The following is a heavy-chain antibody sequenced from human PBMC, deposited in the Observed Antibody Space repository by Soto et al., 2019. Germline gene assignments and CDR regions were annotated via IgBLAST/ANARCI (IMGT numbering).Heavy chain of an antibody. J-gene: IGHJ4*02. D-gene: IGHD5-12*01. Sequence: ETLSLTCAVYGGSFSGYYWSWIRQPPGKGLEWIGEINHSGSTNYNPSLKSRVTISVDTSKNQFSLKLSSVTAADTAVYYCARGGYSGYDYWGQGTLVTVSS. CDR3: ARGGYSGYDY. V-gene: IGHV4-34*01. CDR2: INHSGST. CDR1: GGSFSGYY.